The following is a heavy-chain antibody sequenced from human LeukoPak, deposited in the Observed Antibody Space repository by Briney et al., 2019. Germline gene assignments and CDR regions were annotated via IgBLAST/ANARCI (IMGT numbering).Heavy chain of an antibody. V-gene: IGHV3-21*01. D-gene: IGHD1-7*01. Sequence: GGSLRLSSAASGFTFNTYTMNWVRQAPGQGLEWVSSITASSTAIYSADSVKGRFTISRENSKNTVYLQMNSLRPEDTAVYSCARSFFQWNYGSCLDSWGQGTLVTVSS. J-gene: IGHJ1*01. CDR3: ARSFFQWNYGSCLDS. CDR1: GFTFNTYT. CDR2: ITASSTAI.